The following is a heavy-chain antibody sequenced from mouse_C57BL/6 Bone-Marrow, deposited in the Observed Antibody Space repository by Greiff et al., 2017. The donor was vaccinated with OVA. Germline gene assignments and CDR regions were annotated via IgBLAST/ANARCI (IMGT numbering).Heavy chain of an antibody. J-gene: IGHJ3*01. V-gene: IGHV1-53*01. Sequence: QVQLQQPGTELVKPGASVKLSCKASGYTFTSYWMHWVKQRPGQGLEWIGNITPSNGGTNYNEKFKSKATLTVDKSSSTAYMQLSSLTSADSAVSCCRREYDYGSNYAAWFAYWGQGTLVTVSA. CDR3: RREYDYGSNYAAWFAY. D-gene: IGHD1-1*01. CDR2: ITPSNGGT. CDR1: GYTFTSYW.